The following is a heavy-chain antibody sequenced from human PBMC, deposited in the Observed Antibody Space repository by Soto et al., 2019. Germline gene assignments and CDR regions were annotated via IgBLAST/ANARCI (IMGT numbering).Heavy chain of an antibody. D-gene: IGHD2-15*01. CDR2: ISGGGDGT. Sequence: EVQLLESGGGLVQPGWSLRLSCAASGFTFSSYAMSWVRQPPGKGLEWVSTISGGGDGTYYADSMKGHFTISRDNSKNTLYLQMNSLRAEDTAIYYCAKKGLGSLTTFCSGSGCHYAFDMWRQGTMVTVSS. J-gene: IGHJ3*02. CDR3: AKKGLGSLTTFCSGSGCHYAFDM. V-gene: IGHV3-23*01. CDR1: GFTFSSYA.